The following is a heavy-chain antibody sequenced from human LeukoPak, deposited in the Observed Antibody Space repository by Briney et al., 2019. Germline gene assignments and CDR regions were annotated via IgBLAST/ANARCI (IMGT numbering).Heavy chain of an antibody. Sequence: PGGSLRLSCAASGFPFSDYYMSWIRQAPGKGLEWVSYISSTGSTIYYADSVKGRFTISRDNAKNSLYLQMNSLRAEDTAVYYCASQADILTGYLPWGQGTLVTVSS. V-gene: IGHV3-11*01. CDR2: ISSTGSTI. CDR3: ASQADILTGYLP. J-gene: IGHJ4*02. CDR1: GFPFSDYY. D-gene: IGHD3-9*01.